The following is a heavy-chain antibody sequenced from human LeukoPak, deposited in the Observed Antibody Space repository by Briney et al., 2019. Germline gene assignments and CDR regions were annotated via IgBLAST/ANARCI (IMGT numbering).Heavy chain of an antibody. J-gene: IGHJ4*02. CDR2: IYYSGST. CDR1: GGSISSSSYY. D-gene: IGHD5-12*01. Sequence: SETLSLTCTVSGGSISSSSYYWGWIRQPPGKGLEWIGSIYYSGSTYYNPSLKSRVTISVDTSKNQFSLELSSVTAADTAVYYCARGNLVATLYFDYWGQGALVTVSS. CDR3: ARGNLVATLYFDY. V-gene: IGHV4-39*07.